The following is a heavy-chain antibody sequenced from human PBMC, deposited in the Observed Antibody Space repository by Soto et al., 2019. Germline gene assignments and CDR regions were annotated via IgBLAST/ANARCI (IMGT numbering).Heavy chain of an antibody. CDR3: AKLGMTTINRDY. D-gene: IGHD5-12*01. CDR2: ISGSGGNT. CDR1: GFSFDTYA. J-gene: IGHJ4*02. V-gene: IGHV3-23*01. Sequence: EAQLLESGGGLVQPGGSLRLSCAASGFSFDTYAMSWVRQAQGKGLEWVSSISGSGGNTYYADSVKGRFTISRDNSKNILYLQMTSLRAEDTALYYCAKLGMTTINRDYWGQGTQVTVSS.